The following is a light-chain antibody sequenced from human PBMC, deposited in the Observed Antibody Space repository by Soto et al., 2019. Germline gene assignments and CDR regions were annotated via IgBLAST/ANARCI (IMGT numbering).Light chain of an antibody. CDR1: QSVSSY. CDR2: DAS. J-gene: IGKJ4*01. Sequence: EIVLTQSPATLSLSPGERATLSCRASQSVSSYLAWYQQKPGQAPRLLIYDASNRATGIPARFSGSGSGTDFTLTSSSLEPEVFAVYYCQQRSNWLTFGGGTKVEIK. CDR3: QQRSNWLT. V-gene: IGKV3-11*01.